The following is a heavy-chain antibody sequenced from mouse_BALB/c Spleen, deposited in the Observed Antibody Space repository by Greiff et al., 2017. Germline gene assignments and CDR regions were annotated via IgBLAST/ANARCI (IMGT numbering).Heavy chain of an antibody. CDR3: ASDGYYAEYYAMDY. CDR1: GYSITSDYA. D-gene: IGHD2-3*01. CDR2: ISYSGST. Sequence: EVQLQESGPGLVKPSQSLSLTCTVTGYSITSDYAWNWIRQFPGNKLEWMGYISYSGSTSYNPSLKSRISITRDTSKNQFFLQLNSVTTEDTATYYCASDGYYAEYYAMDYWGQGTSVTVSS. J-gene: IGHJ4*01. V-gene: IGHV3-2*02.